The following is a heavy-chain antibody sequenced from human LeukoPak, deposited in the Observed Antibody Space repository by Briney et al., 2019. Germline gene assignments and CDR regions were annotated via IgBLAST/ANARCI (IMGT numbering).Heavy chain of an antibody. CDR2: IYSGGST. CDR3: ARVVVENWFDP. Sequence: GGSLRLSCAASGFTVSSNYMSWVRQAPGKGLEWVSVIYSGGSTYYADSVKGRFTISRDNSKNTLYLQMNSLRAEDTAVYYSARVVVENWFDPWGQGTLVTVSS. CDR1: GFTVSSNY. D-gene: IGHD2-15*01. J-gene: IGHJ5*02. V-gene: IGHV3-53*01.